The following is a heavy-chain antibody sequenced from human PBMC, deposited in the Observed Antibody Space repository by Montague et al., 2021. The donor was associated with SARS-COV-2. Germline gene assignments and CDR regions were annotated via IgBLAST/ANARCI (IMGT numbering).Heavy chain of an antibody. V-gene: IGHV3-23*01. Sequence: SLRLSCAASGFTFSNSAMHWVRQAPGKGLEWVSGICCSDGGTHYADSVKGRFTISRDNSKNVLYLQMNSLRAEDTALYYCAKDSYYYGLGYGMDVWGQGTTVTVSS. D-gene: IGHD3-10*01. CDR3: AKDSYYYGLGYGMDV. CDR2: ICCSDGGT. J-gene: IGHJ6*02. CDR1: GFTFSNSA.